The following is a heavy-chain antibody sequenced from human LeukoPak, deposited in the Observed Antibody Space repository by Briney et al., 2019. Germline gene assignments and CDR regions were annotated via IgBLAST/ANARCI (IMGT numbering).Heavy chain of an antibody. Sequence: GGSLRLSCAASGFTFSSYAMSWVRQAPGKGLEWVSAVSGSGGSTYYADSVKGRFTISRDNSKNTLSLQMNSLRAEDTAIYYCVRGGVLVTTFTWFDPWGQGTLVTVSS. CDR2: VSGSGGST. CDR3: VRGGVLVTTFTWFDP. J-gene: IGHJ5*02. CDR1: GFTFSSYA. V-gene: IGHV3-23*01. D-gene: IGHD4-11*01.